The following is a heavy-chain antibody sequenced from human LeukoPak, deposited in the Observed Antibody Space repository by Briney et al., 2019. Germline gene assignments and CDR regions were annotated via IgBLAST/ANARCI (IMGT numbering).Heavy chain of an antibody. J-gene: IGHJ4*02. Sequence: GGSLRLSCAASGFTFSSYSMNWVRQAPGKGLEWVSSISSSSSYIYYADSVKGRFTISRDNAKNSLYLQMNSLRAEDTALYYCARVRNSGYDDDWGQGTLVTVSS. V-gene: IGHV3-21*01. CDR2: ISSSSSYI. D-gene: IGHD5-12*01. CDR1: GFTFSSYS. CDR3: ARVRNSGYDDD.